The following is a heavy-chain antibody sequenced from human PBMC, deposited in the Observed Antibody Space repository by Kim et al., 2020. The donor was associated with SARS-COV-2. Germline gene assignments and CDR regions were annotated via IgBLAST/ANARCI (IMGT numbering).Heavy chain of an antibody. CDR3: ARVQHITFGGVIVTRDAFDI. Sequence: GGSLRLSCAASGFTFSSYAMHWVRQAPGKGLEWVAVISYDGSNKYYADSVKGRFTISRDNSKNTLYLQMNSLRAEDTAVYYCARVQHITFGGVIVTRDAFDIWGQGTMVTVSS. D-gene: IGHD3-16*02. V-gene: IGHV3-30*04. J-gene: IGHJ3*02. CDR1: GFTFSSYA. CDR2: ISYDGSNK.